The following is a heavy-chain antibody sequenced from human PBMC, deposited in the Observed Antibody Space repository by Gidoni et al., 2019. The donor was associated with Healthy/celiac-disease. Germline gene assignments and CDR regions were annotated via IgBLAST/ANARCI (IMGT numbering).Heavy chain of an antibody. D-gene: IGHD2-2*01. Sequence: QVQLVQSGAEVKKPGASVKVSCKASGYTFTGYYMHWVRQAPGQGLEWMGWINPNSGGTNDEQKFQGRVTMTRDTSISTAYMELSRLRSDDTAVYYCARSLVVPAAIGGGIWDWGQGTLVTVSS. J-gene: IGHJ4*02. CDR3: ARSLVVPAAIGGGIWD. CDR2: INPNSGGT. V-gene: IGHV1-2*02. CDR1: GYTFTGYY.